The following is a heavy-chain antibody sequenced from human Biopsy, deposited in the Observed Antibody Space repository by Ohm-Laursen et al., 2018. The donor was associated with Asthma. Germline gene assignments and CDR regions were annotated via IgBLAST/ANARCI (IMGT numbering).Heavy chain of an antibody. CDR2: ISYDGRNT. V-gene: IGHV3-30*04. CDR1: GFTFDNYT. D-gene: IGHD2-21*02. CDR3: ARGGLHYYEYYGMDV. Sequence: LRLSCAASGFTFDNYTMHWVRQAPGKGLEWVTIISYDGRNTYYADSVEGRFTISRDNSKNTLFLQMSSLRPEDTAVYYCARGGLHYYEYYGMDVWGQGTTVTVSS. J-gene: IGHJ6*02.